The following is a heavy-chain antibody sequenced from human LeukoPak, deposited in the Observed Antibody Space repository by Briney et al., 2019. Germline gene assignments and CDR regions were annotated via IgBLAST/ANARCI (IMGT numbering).Heavy chain of an antibody. Sequence: GGSLRLSCAASEFTFSSFAMSWVRQAPGKGLEWVSAMSGSDGRTYYADSVKGRFTISRDNSKNTLYLQMNSLRAEDTAVYYCAKGYYGSGSYPTLDNWGQGTLVTVSS. CDR3: AKGYYGSGSYPTLDN. CDR2: MSGSDGRT. CDR1: EFTFSSFA. J-gene: IGHJ4*02. V-gene: IGHV3-23*01. D-gene: IGHD3-10*01.